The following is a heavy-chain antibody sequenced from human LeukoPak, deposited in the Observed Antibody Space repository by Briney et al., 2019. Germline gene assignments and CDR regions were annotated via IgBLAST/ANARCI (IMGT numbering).Heavy chain of an antibody. CDR2: ISGSGGSGGTT. J-gene: IGHJ4*02. CDR1: GFTFSNYA. Sequence: GGSLRLSCAASGFTFSNYAMSWVRQAPGKGLEWVSAISGSGGSGGTTYYADSVKGRFTISRDNSKNTLYLQLNSLRAEDTAVYYCAKGPRVPAADYYFDYWGQGALVTVSS. CDR3: AKGPRVPAADYYFDY. D-gene: IGHD2-2*01. V-gene: IGHV3-23*01.